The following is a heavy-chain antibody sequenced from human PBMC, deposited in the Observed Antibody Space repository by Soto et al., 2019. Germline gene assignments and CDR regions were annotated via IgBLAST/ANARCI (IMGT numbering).Heavy chain of an antibody. CDR2: INPIFGTT. V-gene: IGHV1-69*01. D-gene: IGHD1-26*01. J-gene: IGHJ4*02. Sequence: QVQLVQSGAEVKKPGSSVKVSCKASGGTFSTYAITWVRQAPGQGLEWLGGINPIFGTTDYARKFQGRVTITAGESTSTVFIELSSLTSEDTAVYYCERGVGAYYFDYWGQGTLVTVSS. CDR1: GGTFSTYA. CDR3: ERGVGAYYFDY.